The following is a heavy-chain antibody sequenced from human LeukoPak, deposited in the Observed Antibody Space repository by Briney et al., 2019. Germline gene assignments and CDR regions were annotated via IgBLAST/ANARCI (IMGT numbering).Heavy chain of an antibody. J-gene: IGHJ4*02. CDR2: IYTSGIA. CDR3: ARGSSGSYYGSFDY. D-gene: IGHD1-26*01. V-gene: IGHV4-4*07. CDR1: GGSTSSYH. Sequence: SETLSLTCTVSGGSTSSYHWTWIRQPAGKGLEWIGRIYTSGIANYNPSLKSRVTMSVDTSKNQFSLKLSSVTAADTAVYYCARGSSGSYYGSFDYWGQGTLVTVSS.